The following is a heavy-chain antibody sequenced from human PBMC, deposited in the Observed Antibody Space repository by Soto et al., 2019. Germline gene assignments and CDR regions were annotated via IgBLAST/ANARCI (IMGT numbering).Heavy chain of an antibody. CDR1: GGTFSGYA. D-gene: IGHD3-10*01. Sequence: SVKVSCKASGGTFSGYAISWVRQAPGQGLEWMGGIIPIFGTANYAQKFQGRVAITADESTSTAYMELSSLRSEDTAVYYCARDRYYGSGSYTHYYGMDVWGQGTTVTVSS. CDR2: IIPIFGTA. CDR3: ARDRYYGSGSYTHYYGMDV. J-gene: IGHJ6*02. V-gene: IGHV1-69*13.